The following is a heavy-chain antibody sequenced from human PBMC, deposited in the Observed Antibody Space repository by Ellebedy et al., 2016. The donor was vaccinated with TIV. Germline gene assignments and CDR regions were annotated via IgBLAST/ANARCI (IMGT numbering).Heavy chain of an antibody. Sequence: SQTLSLTCAVYGGSFSGYYWTWIRQPPGKGLEWIGEINHSGSTNYNPSLKGRVTISVDTSKNQFSLKLSSVTAADTAVYYCGRGGTTPGDYTDYWGQGTLVTVSS. D-gene: IGHD4-17*01. CDR3: GRGGTTPGDYTDY. J-gene: IGHJ4*02. CDR2: INHSGST. CDR1: GGSFSGYY. V-gene: IGHV4-34*01.